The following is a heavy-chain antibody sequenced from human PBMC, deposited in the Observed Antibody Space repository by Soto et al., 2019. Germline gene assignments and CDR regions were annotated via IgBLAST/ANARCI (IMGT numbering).Heavy chain of an antibody. Sequence: ASVKVSCKTSGFTFSSSAVHWVRQARGHRLQWIGWINPNSGGTNYAQKFQGWVTMTRDTSISTAYMELSRLRSDDTAVYYCARTMVRGVIWFLGYWGQGTLVTVSS. J-gene: IGHJ4*02. D-gene: IGHD3-10*01. V-gene: IGHV1-2*04. CDR2: INPNSGGT. CDR3: ARTMVRGVIWFLGY. CDR1: GFTFSSSA.